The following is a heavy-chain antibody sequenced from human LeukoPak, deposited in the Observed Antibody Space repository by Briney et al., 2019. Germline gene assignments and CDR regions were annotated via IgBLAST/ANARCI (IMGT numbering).Heavy chain of an antibody. Sequence: GGSLRPSCAASGFTFSSYGMHWVRQAPGKGLEWVAVISYDGSNKYYADSVKGRFTISRDNSKNTLYLQMNSLRAEDTAVYYCAKETRDSSGYYYPDYWGQGTLVTVSS. D-gene: IGHD3-22*01. J-gene: IGHJ4*02. CDR2: ISYDGSNK. CDR1: GFTFSSYG. V-gene: IGHV3-30*18. CDR3: AKETRDSSGYYYPDY.